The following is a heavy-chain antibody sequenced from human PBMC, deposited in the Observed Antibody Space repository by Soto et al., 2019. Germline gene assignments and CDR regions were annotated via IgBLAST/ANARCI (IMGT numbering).Heavy chain of an antibody. CDR2: IYSGGST. V-gene: IGHV3-53*01. CDR3: AQDRTPRLTTVTTRRDWFDP. Sequence: GGSLRLSCAASGFTVSSNYMSWVRQAPGKGLEWVSVIYSGGSTYYADSVKGRFTISRDNSKNTLYLQMNSLRAEDTAVYYCAQDRTPRLTTVTTRRDWFDPWGQRSRVTVSS. CDR1: GFTVSSNY. J-gene: IGHJ5*02. D-gene: IGHD4-17*01.